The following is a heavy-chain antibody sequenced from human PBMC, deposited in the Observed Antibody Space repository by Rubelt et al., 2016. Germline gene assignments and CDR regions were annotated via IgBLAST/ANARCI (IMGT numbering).Heavy chain of an antibody. CDR3: ATLRTAAGTWPSSRDY. Sequence: QVQLQQWGAGLLKPSETLSLTCAVYGGSFSGYYWSWVRQPPGKGLEWIGEISHGGSTNYNPSLKSRVTISVDASNNQLSLKLASGTAAETAVYHCATLRTAAGTWPSSRDYWGQGTLVTVS. V-gene: IGHV4-34*01. CDR2: ISHGGST. CDR1: GGSFSGYY. J-gene: IGHJ4*02. D-gene: IGHD6-13*01.